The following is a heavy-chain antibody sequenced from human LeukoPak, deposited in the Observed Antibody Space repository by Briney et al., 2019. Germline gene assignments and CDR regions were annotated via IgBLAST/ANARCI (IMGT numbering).Heavy chain of an antibody. CDR1: GGSIRSYH. CDR3: ARTGSTVTMLYPFDH. V-gene: IGHV4-59*01. D-gene: IGHD4-17*01. CDR2: IYYSGST. J-gene: IGHJ4*02. Sequence: SETLSLTCTVSGGSIRSYHWSWIRQPPGKGLEWIGYIYYSGSTNYNPSLKSRVSISVDTSKNQFSLELSSVTAADTAVYYCARTGSTVTMLYPFDHWGQGTLVTVSS.